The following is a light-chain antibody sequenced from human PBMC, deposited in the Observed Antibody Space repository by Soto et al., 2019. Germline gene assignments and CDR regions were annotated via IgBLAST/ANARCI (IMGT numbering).Light chain of an antibody. J-gene: IGKJ4*01. V-gene: IGKV3-15*01. CDR3: QQYNNWPPWPS. CDR2: GAS. CDR1: QSVSSN. Sequence: EIVMTQSPATLSVSPGERATLSCRASQSVSSNLAWYQQKPGQAPRLLIYGASTRATGIPARFSGSGSGTEFTLTISSLQSEDFAVYYRQQYNNWPPWPSFGGGTKVEIK.